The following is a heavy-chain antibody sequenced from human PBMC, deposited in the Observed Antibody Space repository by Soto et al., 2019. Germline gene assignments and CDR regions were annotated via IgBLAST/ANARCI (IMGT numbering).Heavy chain of an antibody. CDR2: INQDGSEK. D-gene: IGHD6-19*01. CDR3: ARDGVAAGLYLDN. Sequence: LRLSCAASGFVSRSYWMSWVRQAPGKGLEWVANINQDGSEKYYVDSVRGRFIISRDNAENSLYLQMNSLRAEDTALYYCARDGVAAGLYLDNWGQGTLVTVSS. V-gene: IGHV3-7*01. CDR1: GFVSRSYW. J-gene: IGHJ4*02.